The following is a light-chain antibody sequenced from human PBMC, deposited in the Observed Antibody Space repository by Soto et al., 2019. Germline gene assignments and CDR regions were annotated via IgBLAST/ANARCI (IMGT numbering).Light chain of an antibody. CDR3: GTWDNSLSAGV. Sequence: QSVLTQPPSVSAAPGQKVTISCSGSRSNIENNYVSWYQQLPGTAPKLLIYDNNKRPSGIPDRFSGSKSGTSATLGITGLQTGDEAEYYCGTWDNSLSAGVFGGGTKLTVL. CDR2: DNN. CDR1: RSNIENNY. J-gene: IGLJ2*01. V-gene: IGLV1-51*01.